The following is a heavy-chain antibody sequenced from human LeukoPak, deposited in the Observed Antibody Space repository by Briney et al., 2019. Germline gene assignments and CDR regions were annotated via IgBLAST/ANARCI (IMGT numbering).Heavy chain of an antibody. CDR2: ISHRGST. CDR1: GGPISSGTYY. V-gene: IGHV4-39*01. CDR3: ARVGYSYVINDWSRTGLGAYPTKYYYHMDV. Sequence: SETLSLTCTVSGGPISSGTYYWGWVRQPPGKGLEWIGSISHRGSTSSNPSLKSRVTISRDTSKNQFSLRLSSLTAADTAVYFCARVGYSYVINDWSRTGLGAYPTKYYYHMDVWGKGTTVTVSS. J-gene: IGHJ6*03. D-gene: IGHD5-18*01.